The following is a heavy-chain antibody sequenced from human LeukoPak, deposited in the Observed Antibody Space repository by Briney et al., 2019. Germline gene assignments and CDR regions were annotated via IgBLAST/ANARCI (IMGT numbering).Heavy chain of an antibody. CDR3: AKDPRTGAVSGIFYFDY. J-gene: IGHJ4*02. CDR2: ITSSSSYT. D-gene: IGHD6-19*01. V-gene: IGHV3-21*01. Sequence: GGSLRLSCAASEFSFSSYNMNWVRQAPGKGLEWVSSITSSSSYTFYADSVKGRFTISRDNSKNTLYLQMDSLRPEDTAVYYCAKDPRTGAVSGIFYFDYWGQGTLLTVSS. CDR1: EFSFSSYN.